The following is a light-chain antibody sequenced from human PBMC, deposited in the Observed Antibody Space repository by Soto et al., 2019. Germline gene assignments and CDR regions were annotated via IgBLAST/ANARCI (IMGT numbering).Light chain of an antibody. CDR3: CSYAGSNSWV. J-gene: IGLJ3*02. CDR1: SSDVGSYKL. Sequence: QSVLTQPASVSGSPGQSITISCTGTSSDVGSYKLVSWYQQHPGKAPKLMIYEGSQRPSGVSNRFSVSKSGNTASLTISGLQAEDEADYYCCSYAGSNSWVFGGGTQLTVL. V-gene: IGLV2-23*01. CDR2: EGS.